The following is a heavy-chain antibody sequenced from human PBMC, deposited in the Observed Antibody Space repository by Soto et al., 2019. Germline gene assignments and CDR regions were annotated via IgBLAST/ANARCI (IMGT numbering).Heavy chain of an antibody. CDR1: GFTFDDYA. J-gene: IGHJ6*02. Sequence: GGFLRLSCAASGFTFDDYAMHWVRQAPGKGLVWVSHIKSDGSSTNYADSVKGRFTISRDNAKNTLDLQMHGLRAEDMAVYYCARSVRSGSFPYYYYAMDVWGQGTTVTVSS. CDR2: IKSDGSST. D-gene: IGHD3-10*01. CDR3: ARSVRSGSFPYYYYAMDV. V-gene: IGHV3-74*01.